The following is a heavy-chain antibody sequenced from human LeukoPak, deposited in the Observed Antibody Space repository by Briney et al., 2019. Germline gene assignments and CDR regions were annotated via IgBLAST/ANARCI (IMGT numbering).Heavy chain of an antibody. V-gene: IGHV3-23*01. CDR2: ISGSGGGT. Sequence: GGSLRLSCAASGFTFSSYAMSWVRQAPGKGLEWVSAISGSGGGTYYADSVKGRFTISRDNSKNTLYLQMNSLRAEDTAVYYCASSGWFSRDWFDPWGQGTLVTVSS. J-gene: IGHJ5*02. CDR3: ASSGWFSRDWFDP. D-gene: IGHD6-19*01. CDR1: GFTFSSYA.